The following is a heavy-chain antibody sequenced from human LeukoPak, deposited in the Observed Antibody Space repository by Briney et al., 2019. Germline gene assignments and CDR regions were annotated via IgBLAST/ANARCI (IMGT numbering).Heavy chain of an antibody. V-gene: IGHV5-51*01. CDR1: GYSFTSYW. J-gene: IGHJ5*02. CDR2: IYPGDSDT. CDR3: ARLTMVRGVIIRFDP. D-gene: IGHD3-10*01. Sequence: PGESLKISCKGSGYSFTSYWIGWVRQMPGKGLEWMGIIYPGDSDTRYSPSFQGQVTISADKSISTAYLQWSSLKASDTAMYYCARLTMVRGVIIRFDPWGQGTLVTVSS.